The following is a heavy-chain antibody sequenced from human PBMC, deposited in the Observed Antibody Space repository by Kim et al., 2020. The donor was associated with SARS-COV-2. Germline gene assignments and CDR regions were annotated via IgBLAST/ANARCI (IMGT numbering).Heavy chain of an antibody. CDR2: IIPIFGTA. D-gene: IGHD3-10*01. Sequence: SVKVSCKASGGTFSSYAISWVRQAPGQGLEWMGGIIPIFGTANYAQKFQGRVTITADESTSTAYMELSSLRSEDTAVYYCARFEGMGGSGSYYDFDYWGQGTLVTVSS. CDR1: GGTFSSYA. J-gene: IGHJ4*02. CDR3: ARFEGMGGSGSYYDFDY. V-gene: IGHV1-69*13.